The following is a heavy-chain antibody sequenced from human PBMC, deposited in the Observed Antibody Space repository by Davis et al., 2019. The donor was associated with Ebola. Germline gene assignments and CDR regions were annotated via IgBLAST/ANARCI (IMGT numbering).Heavy chain of an antibody. Sequence: GESLKISCAASGFTFSIFAMNWVRQAPGKGLEWVSYMIHSSNTIYYADSVKGRFTVSSDNAKNSLYLQMNSLRAEDTAVYYCARALGGEDDWGQGTLVTVSS. CDR3: ARALGGEDD. CDR2: MIHSSNTI. D-gene: IGHD3-16*01. J-gene: IGHJ4*02. V-gene: IGHV3-48*04. CDR1: GFTFSIFA.